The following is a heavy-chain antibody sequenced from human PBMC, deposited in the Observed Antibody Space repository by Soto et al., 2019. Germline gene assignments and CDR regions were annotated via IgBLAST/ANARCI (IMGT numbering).Heavy chain of an antibody. CDR3: AKDRFSRPTNFDY. D-gene: IGHD1-1*01. CDR1: GFPFSSYA. CDR2: ISGSGGST. Sequence: GGSLRLSCAASGFPFSSYAMSWVRQAPGKGLEWVSAISGSGGSTYYADSVKGRFTISRDNSKNTLYLQMNSLRAEDTAVYYCAKDRFSRPTNFDYWGQGTLVTVSS. J-gene: IGHJ4*02. V-gene: IGHV3-23*01.